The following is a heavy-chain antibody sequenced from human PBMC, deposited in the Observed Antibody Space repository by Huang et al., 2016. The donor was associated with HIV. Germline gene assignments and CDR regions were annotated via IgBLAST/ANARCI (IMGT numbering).Heavy chain of an antibody. J-gene: IGHJ4*02. Sequence: QVQLRQWGAGLVKPSETLSLTCAVYGGSFSGYYWTWIRQSPGKGLEGIGEINHIGKTNYQPSLKRRVTISKGTAKNQFSLQLTSVSAPDTGVYFWAREKAAYSAWYGVYYFDYWGEGALVTVTS. CDR1: GGSFSGYY. CDR3: AREKAAYSAWYGVYYFDY. CDR2: INHIGKT. V-gene: IGHV4-34*01. D-gene: IGHD6-19*01.